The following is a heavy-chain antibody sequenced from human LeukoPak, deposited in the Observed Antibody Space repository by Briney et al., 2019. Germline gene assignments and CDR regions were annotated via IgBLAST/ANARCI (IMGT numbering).Heavy chain of an antibody. V-gene: IGHV4-61*02. CDR3: ARHGGSGLDWFDP. Sequence: SQTLSLTCTVSGGSISSGSYYWSWIRQPAGKGLEWIGRIYTSGSTNYNPSLNSRVTISVDTSNNQFSLKLSSVTAADTAVYYCARHGGSGLDWFDPWGQGTLVTVSS. J-gene: IGHJ5*02. CDR2: IYTSGST. D-gene: IGHD3-10*01. CDR1: GGSISSGSYY.